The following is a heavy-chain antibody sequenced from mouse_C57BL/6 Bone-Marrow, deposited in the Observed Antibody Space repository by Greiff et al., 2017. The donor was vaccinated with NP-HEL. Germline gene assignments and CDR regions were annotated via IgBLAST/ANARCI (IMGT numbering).Heavy chain of an antibody. J-gene: IGHJ2*01. Sequence: VHVKQSGAELVRPGASVKLSSTASGFNIKDDYMHWVKQRPEQGLEWIGWIDPENGDTEYASKFQGKATITADTSSNTAYLQLSSLTSEDTAVYYCTRHDYVFDYWGQGTTLTVSS. D-gene: IGHD2-4*01. CDR3: TRHDYVFDY. V-gene: IGHV14-4*01. CDR2: IDPENGDT. CDR1: GFNIKDDY.